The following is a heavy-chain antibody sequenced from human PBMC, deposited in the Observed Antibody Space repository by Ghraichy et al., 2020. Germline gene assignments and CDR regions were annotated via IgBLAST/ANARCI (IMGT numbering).Heavy chain of an antibody. CDR2: ISGSGGST. D-gene: IGHD1-26*01. CDR1: GFTFSSYD. Sequence: GGSLRLSCAASGFTFSSYDMSWVRQAPGKGLEWVSAISGSGGSTYYADSVKGRFTISRDNSKNTLYLQMNSLRAEDTAVYYCAKDRRARATFPRLFDYWGQGTLVTVSP. J-gene: IGHJ4*02. CDR3: AKDRRARATFPRLFDY. V-gene: IGHV3-23*01.